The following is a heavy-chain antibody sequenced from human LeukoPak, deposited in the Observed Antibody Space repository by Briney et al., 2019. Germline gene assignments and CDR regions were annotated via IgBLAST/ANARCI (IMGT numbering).Heavy chain of an antibody. CDR3: ARAYGGYYFDS. J-gene: IGHJ4*02. Sequence: QPGGSLRLSCAASGFTFSSYGMHWVRQAPGKGLEWVSVIYSGGSTFYADSVKGRFTISRDNSKNTLYLQMNSLSAEDTAVYYCARAYGGYYFDSWGQGTLVTVSS. CDR1: GFTFSSYG. CDR2: IYSGGST. V-gene: IGHV3-53*01. D-gene: IGHD4/OR15-4a*01.